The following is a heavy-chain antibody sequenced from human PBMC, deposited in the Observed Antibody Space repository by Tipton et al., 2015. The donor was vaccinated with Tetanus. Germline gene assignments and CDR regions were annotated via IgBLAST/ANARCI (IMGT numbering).Heavy chain of an antibody. V-gene: IGHV5-51*01. Sequence: QLVQSGAEVKKPGESLKISCKGSGYSFNTYWIAWVRQMPGRGLEWMGVIWPDDSETRYSPSFRGQVTLSVDKSTSTVYLQWSSLKASDPAMYFCARMYSTSSPFDHWGQGTLVAVSS. J-gene: IGHJ4*02. CDR1: GYSFNTYW. D-gene: IGHD6-6*01. CDR2: IWPDDSET. CDR3: ARMYSTSSPFDH.